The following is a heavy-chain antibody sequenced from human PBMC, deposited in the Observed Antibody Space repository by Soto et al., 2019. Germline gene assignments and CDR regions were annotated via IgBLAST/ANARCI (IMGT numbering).Heavy chain of an antibody. CDR3: ARDGDSSSWYYYYYGMDV. Sequence: ASVKVSCKASGGTFSSYAISWVRQAPGQGLEWMGRIIPILGIANYAQKFQGRVTITADKSTSTAYMELSSLRSEDTAVYYCARDGDSSSWYYYYYGMDVWGQGTTVTVSS. CDR2: IIPILGIA. CDR1: GGTFSSYA. J-gene: IGHJ6*02. V-gene: IGHV1-69*04. D-gene: IGHD6-13*01.